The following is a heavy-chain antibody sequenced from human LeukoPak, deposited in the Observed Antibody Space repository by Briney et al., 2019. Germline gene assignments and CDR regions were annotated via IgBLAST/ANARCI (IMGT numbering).Heavy chain of an antibody. D-gene: IGHD3-22*01. Sequence: SETLSLTCTVSGGSTSSDDYYWSWIRQPPGKGLEWIGYIYYSGSTYYNPSLKSRVTISVDTSKNQFSLKLSSVTAADTAVYYCARDRGNYYDSSGYYDYWGQGTLVSVSS. V-gene: IGHV4-30-4*01. J-gene: IGHJ4*02. CDR3: ARDRGNYYDSSGYYDY. CDR2: IYYSGST. CDR1: GGSTSSDDYY.